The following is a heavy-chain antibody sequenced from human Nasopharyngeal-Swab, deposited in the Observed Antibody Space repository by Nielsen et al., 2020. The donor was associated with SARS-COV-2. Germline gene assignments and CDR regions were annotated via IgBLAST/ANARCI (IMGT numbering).Heavy chain of an antibody. J-gene: IGHJ6*02. CDR2: ISSSSSYI. Sequence: GESLKISCAASGLTFSSYSMNWVRQAPGKGLEWVSSISSSSSYIYYADSVKGRFTISRDNAKNSLYLQMNGLIAEDTAVYYCPRETPLPRSWYLLGSYYYGMDVWGQRTTVTVSS. CDR1: GLTFSSYS. CDR3: PRETPLPRSWYLLGSYYYGMDV. V-gene: IGHV3-21*01. D-gene: IGHD6-13*01.